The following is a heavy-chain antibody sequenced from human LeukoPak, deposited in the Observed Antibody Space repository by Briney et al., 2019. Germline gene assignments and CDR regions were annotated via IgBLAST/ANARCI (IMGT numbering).Heavy chain of an antibody. J-gene: IGHJ5*02. CDR1: GGSFSSGSYY. D-gene: IGHD2-15*01. Sequence: SETLSLTCTVSGGSFSSGSYYWSWIRQPPGKGLEWIGHIYYSGSTNYNSSLKSRVTISVDTSKNQFSLKLNSVTAADTAVYYCARDHGDCSGGSCPSWFDPWGQGTLVTVSS. V-gene: IGHV4-61*01. CDR3: ARDHGDCSGGSCPSWFDP. CDR2: IYYSGST.